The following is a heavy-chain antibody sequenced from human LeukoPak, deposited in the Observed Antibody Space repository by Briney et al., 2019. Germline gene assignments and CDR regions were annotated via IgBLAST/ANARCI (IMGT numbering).Heavy chain of an antibody. CDR2: ISAYNGNT. CDR1: GYTFTSYG. CDR3: ARESTHYDSSGYYPGTFYFDY. J-gene: IGHJ4*02. Sequence: ASVKVSCKASGYTFTSYGISWVRQAPGQGLEWMGWISAYNGNTNYAQKLQGRVTMTTDTSTSTAYMELRSLRSDDTAVYYCARESTHYDSSGYYPGTFYFDYWGQGTLVTVSS. D-gene: IGHD3-22*01. V-gene: IGHV1-18*01.